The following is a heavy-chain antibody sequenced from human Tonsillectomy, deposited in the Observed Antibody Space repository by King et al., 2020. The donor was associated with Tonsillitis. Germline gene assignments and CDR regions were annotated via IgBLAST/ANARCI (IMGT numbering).Heavy chain of an antibody. CDR2: IYHSGST. J-gene: IGHJ4*02. CDR3: ARGKYDVWSGYPDYFDY. D-gene: IGHD3-3*01. V-gene: IGHV4-34*01. CDR1: GGSFSGYY. Sequence: VQLQQWGAGLLKPSETLSLTCAVSGGSFSGYYWSWIRQPPGKGLEWIGEIYHSGSTNYNPSLKSRVTILLDTSKNQFSLKLSSVTAADTAVYYCARGKYDVWSGYPDYFDYWGQGTLVTVSS.